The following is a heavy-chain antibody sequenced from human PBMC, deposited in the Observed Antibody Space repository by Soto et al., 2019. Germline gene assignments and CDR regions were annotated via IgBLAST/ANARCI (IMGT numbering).Heavy chain of an antibody. Sequence: SETLSLTCTVSGGSISSSSYYWGWIRQPPGKGLEWIGSIYYSGSTYYNPSLKSRVTISVDTSKNQFSLKLSSVTAADTAVYYCATFSDGGVIITDLDYWGQGTLVTVSS. CDR1: GGSISSSSYY. D-gene: IGHD3-10*01. J-gene: IGHJ4*02. CDR2: IYYSGST. CDR3: ATFSDGGVIITDLDY. V-gene: IGHV4-39*01.